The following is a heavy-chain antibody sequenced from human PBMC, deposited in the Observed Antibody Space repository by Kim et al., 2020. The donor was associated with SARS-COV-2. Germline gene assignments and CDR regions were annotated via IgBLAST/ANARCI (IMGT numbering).Heavy chain of an antibody. CDR3: ATQTRGVNDY. V-gene: IGHV4-39*01. CDR2: IYYSGST. Sequence: SETLSLTCTVSGGSISSSSYYWGWIRQPPGKGLEWIGSIYYSGSTYYNPSLKSRVTISVDTSNNQFSLKLSSVTAADTAVYYCATQTRGVNDYWGQGTLVTVSS. CDR1: GGSISSSSYY. J-gene: IGHJ4*02. D-gene: IGHD3-10*01.